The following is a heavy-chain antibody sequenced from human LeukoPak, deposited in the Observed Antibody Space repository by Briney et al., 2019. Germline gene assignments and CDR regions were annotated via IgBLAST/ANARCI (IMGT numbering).Heavy chain of an antibody. CDR3: AKGFMPSARGDAFDI. CDR2: INSDGSST. J-gene: IGHJ3*02. V-gene: IGHV3-74*01. Sequence: GGSLRLSCAASGFTFSSYWMHWVRQAPGKGLVWVSRINSDGSSTSYADSVKGRFAISRDNAKNTLYLQMNSLRAEDMALYYCAKGFMPSARGDAFDIWGQGTMVTVSS. D-gene: IGHD3-10*01. CDR1: GFTFSSYW.